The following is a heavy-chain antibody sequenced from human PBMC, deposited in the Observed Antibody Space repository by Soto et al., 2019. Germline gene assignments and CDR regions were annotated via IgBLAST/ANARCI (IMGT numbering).Heavy chain of an antibody. Sequence: QVQLVQSGAEVKKPGSSVKGSCKASGGTFSSYAISWVRQAPGQGLEWMGGIIPIFGTANYAQKFQGRVTITADESTSTAYMELSSLKSEDTAVDYCAREERELLLRNWYFDLWGRGTLVTVSS. D-gene: IGHD1-26*01. CDR1: GGTFSSYA. CDR3: AREERELLLRNWYFDL. J-gene: IGHJ2*01. V-gene: IGHV1-69*01. CDR2: IIPIFGTA.